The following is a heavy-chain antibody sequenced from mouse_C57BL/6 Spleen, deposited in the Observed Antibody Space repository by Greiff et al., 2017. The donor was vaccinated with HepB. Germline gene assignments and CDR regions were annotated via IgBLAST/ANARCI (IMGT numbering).Heavy chain of an antibody. CDR2: IWRGRST. J-gene: IGHJ3*01. D-gene: IGHD2-3*01. CDR1: GFSLPSYG. V-gene: IGHV2-2*01. Sequence: QVQLQQSGPGLVQPSQSLSITCTVSGFSLPSYGVHRVRQSPGKGLEWLGVIWRGRSTDDNAAFISRLSISKDNSKSQVFFKMNSLQADDTAIYYCARNDGYYAWFAYWGQGTLVTVSA. CDR3: ARNDGYYAWFAY.